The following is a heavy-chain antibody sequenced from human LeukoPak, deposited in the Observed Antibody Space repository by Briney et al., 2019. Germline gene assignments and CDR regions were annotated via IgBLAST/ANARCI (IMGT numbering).Heavy chain of an antibody. CDR1: GFTFSSYG. V-gene: IGHV3-33*08. CDR3: ARVNRGDGFEI. J-gene: IGHJ3*02. D-gene: IGHD2-21*02. CDR2: IWYDGRNK. Sequence: PGRSLRLSCASSGFTFSSYGMHWVRQAPGKGLEWVAVIWYDGRNKFYADSLKGRFTISRDNSKNTLYLQMNSLRAEDTAVYYCARVNRGDGFEIWGQGTLVTVSS.